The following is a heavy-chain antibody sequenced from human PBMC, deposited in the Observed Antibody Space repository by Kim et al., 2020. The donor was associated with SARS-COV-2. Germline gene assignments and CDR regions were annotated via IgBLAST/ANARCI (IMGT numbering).Heavy chain of an antibody. Sequence: VKGRFTISRDNSKNSLYLQMNSLRTEDTALYYCAKDIYNTIFGVVITGGFDYWGQGTLVTVSS. V-gene: IGHV3-43*01. D-gene: IGHD3-3*01. CDR3: AKDIYNTIFGVVITGGFDY. J-gene: IGHJ4*02.